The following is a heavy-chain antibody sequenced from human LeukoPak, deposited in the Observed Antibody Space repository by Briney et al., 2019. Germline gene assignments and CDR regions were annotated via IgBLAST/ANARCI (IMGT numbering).Heavy chain of an antibody. V-gene: IGHV3-66*02. CDR3: ARDEGGWNFDY. J-gene: IGHJ4*01. CDR1: GFTVGSND. Sequence: GSLRLSCAASGFTVGSNDMSWVLQAPGKGLEWVSVIYSGGNTYYADSVKGRFTISRDDSKNTLYLQMNSLRAEDTAVYYCARDEGGWNFDYWGHGTLVTVSS. D-gene: IGHD6-19*01. CDR2: IYSGGNT.